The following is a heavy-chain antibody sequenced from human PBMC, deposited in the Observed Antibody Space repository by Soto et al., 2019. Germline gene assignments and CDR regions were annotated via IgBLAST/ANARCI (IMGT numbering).Heavy chain of an antibody. CDR1: GVTFISYA. CDR2: ITASGGTT. V-gene: IGHV3-23*01. Sequence: GGFLRLSCEASGVTFISYAMTWVRQAPGKGLDWVSSITASGGTTDYADSVKGRFTISRGSSKNTLYLQLTSLRAEDTAVYYCAKGRGATSRYGLDVWGQGTTVTVSS. D-gene: IGHD5-12*01. CDR3: AKGRGATSRYGLDV. J-gene: IGHJ6*02.